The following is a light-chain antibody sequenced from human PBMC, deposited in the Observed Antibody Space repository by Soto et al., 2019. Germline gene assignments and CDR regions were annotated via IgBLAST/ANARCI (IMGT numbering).Light chain of an antibody. Sequence: SYELIQPPSVSVDPGKTARITCGGNNIGSKSVHWYQQKPGQAPVLVIYYDSDRPSGIPERFSGSNSGNTATLTISRVEAGDEADYYCQVWDSSSGVFGGGTKLTVL. J-gene: IGLJ2*01. V-gene: IGLV3-21*04. CDR1: NIGSKS. CDR2: YDS. CDR3: QVWDSSSGV.